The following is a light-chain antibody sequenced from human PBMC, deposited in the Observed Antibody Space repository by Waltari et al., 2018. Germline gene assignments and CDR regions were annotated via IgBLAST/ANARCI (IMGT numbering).Light chain of an antibody. Sequence: QSALTQPASVSGSPGQSITISCPGTNTDVGSHDLVSWYQQHPGKAPNLIIYDVTKRPAGVPNSFSGSKSGNTASLTMSGLQAEEEADYYCCSLAHRSTDVFGTGNKVTVL. CDR3: CSLAHRSTDV. CDR1: NTDVGSHDL. V-gene: IGLV2-23*02. J-gene: IGLJ1*01. CDR2: DVT.